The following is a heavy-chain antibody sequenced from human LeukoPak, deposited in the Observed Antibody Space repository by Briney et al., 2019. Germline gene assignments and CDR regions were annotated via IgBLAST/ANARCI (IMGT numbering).Heavy chain of an antibody. D-gene: IGHD5-18*01. CDR3: ARNRGGEYSYGYVDY. V-gene: IGHV3-30-3*01. CDR2: ISYDGSNK. CDR1: GFTFSSYA. Sequence: GGSLRLSCAASGFTFSSYAMHWVRQAPGKGLEWVAVISYDGSNKYYADSVKGRFTISRDNSKNTLYLQMNSLRAEDTAVYYCARNRGGEYSYGYVDYWGQGTLVTVSS. J-gene: IGHJ4*02.